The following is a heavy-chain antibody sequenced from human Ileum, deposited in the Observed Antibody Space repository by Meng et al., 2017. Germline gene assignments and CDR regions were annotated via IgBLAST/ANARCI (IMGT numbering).Heavy chain of an antibody. Sequence: GESLKISCAASGFTFGSYAMSWVRQPPGEGLEWVASVSGSGGSTLYADSVKGRFTISRDNSRNTLSLEFHSLRAEDTAVYYCAKELGYYYDTSGYYFDYWGQGALVTVSS. D-gene: IGHD3-22*01. J-gene: IGHJ4*02. CDR3: AKELGYYYDTSGYYFDY. V-gene: IGHV3-23*01. CDR1: GFTFGSYA. CDR2: VSGSGGST.